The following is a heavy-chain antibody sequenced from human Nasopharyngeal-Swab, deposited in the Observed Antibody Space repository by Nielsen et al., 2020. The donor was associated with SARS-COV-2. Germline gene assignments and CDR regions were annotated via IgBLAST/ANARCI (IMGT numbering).Heavy chain of an antibody. V-gene: IGHV1-69*13. J-gene: IGHJ6*02. Sequence: SVKVSCKASGGTFSSYAISWVRQAPGQGLEWMGGIIPIFGTANYAQKFQGRVTITADESTSTAYMELSSLRSEDTAVYYCARKWSRELSPYYYYGMDVWGQGTTVTVSS. CDR3: ARKWSRELSPYYYYGMDV. CDR2: IIPIFGTA. D-gene: IGHD3-10*01. CDR1: GGTFSSYA.